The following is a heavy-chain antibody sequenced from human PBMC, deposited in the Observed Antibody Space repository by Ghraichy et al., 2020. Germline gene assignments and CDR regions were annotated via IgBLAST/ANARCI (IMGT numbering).Heavy chain of an antibody. J-gene: IGHJ3*02. CDR2: ISAYNGNT. CDR3: ARLSTMIVVDPCAFDI. V-gene: IGHV1-18*01. D-gene: IGHD3-22*01. CDR1: GYTFTSYG. Sequence: VKVSCKASGYTFTSYGISWVRQAPGQGLEWMGWISAYNGNTNYAQKLQGRVTMTTDTSTSTAYMELRSLRSDDTAVYYCARLSTMIVVDPCAFDIWGQGTMVTVSS.